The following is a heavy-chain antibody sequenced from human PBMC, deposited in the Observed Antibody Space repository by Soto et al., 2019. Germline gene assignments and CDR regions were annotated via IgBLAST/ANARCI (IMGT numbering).Heavy chain of an antibody. CDR3: ARDRGIAAREWFDP. CDR2: IIPILGIA. J-gene: IGHJ5*02. Sequence: ASVKVSCKASGGTFSSYTISWVRQAPGQGLEWMGRIIPILGIANYAQKFQGRVTITADKSTSTAYMELSSLRSEDTAVYYCARDRGIAAREWFDPWGQGTLVTVSS. CDR1: GGTFSSYT. D-gene: IGHD6-6*01. V-gene: IGHV1-69*04.